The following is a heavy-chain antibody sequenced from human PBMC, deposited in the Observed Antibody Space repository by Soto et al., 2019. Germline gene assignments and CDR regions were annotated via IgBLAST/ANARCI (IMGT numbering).Heavy chain of an antibody. J-gene: IGHJ4*02. Sequence: GASVKVSCKVSGYTLTELSMHWVRQAPGKGLEWMGGFDPEDGETIYAQKFQGRVTMTEDTSTDTAYMELSSLRSEDTAVYYCATGWGRGDYYDSSGQFDYWGQGTLVTVSS. D-gene: IGHD3-22*01. CDR3: ATGWGRGDYYDSSGQFDY. V-gene: IGHV1-24*01. CDR2: FDPEDGET. CDR1: GYTLTELS.